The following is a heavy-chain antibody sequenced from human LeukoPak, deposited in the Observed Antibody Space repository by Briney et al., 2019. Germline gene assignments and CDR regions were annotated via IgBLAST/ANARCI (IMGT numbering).Heavy chain of an antibody. D-gene: IGHD5-18*01. J-gene: IGHJ4*02. V-gene: IGHV3-21*01. CDR3: TRRTASDY. CDR2: INSGSSYV. CDR1: GFSFSSYV. Sequence: GGSLRLSCVASGFSFSSYVMNWVRQAPGKGLEWVASINSGSSYVSYADSVKGRFTISRDNAKNSLYLQMNSLRDEDTAVYYCTRRTASDYWGQGSLVTVSS.